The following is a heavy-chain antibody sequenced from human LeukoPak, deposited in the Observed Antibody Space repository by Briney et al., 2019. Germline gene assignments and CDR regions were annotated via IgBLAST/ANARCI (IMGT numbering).Heavy chain of an antibody. CDR1: GFTFSSYG. D-gene: IGHD6-13*01. CDR2: IWYDGSNK. J-gene: IGHJ4*02. CDR3: ARELAAADDGGLDY. Sequence: GGSLRLSCAASGFTFSSYGMHWVRQAPGKGLEWVAVIWYDGSNKYYADSVKGRFTISRDNSKNTLYLQMNSLRAEDTAVYYCARELAAADDGGLDYWGQGTLVTVSS. V-gene: IGHV3-33*01.